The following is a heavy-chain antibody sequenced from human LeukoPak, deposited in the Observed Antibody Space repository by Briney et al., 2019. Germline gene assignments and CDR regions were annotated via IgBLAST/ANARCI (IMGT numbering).Heavy chain of an antibody. CDR1: GFTFSTYW. CDR2: LNGDGATT. Sequence: GGSLRLSCAASGFTFSTYWMYWVRRVRGKGLVCVSRLNGDGATTTYAGSVKGRFTISRDNAKNTLYLQMDSLGAEDTAVYYCARGSGYGLDYWGRGTLVTVSS. J-gene: IGHJ4*02. V-gene: IGHV3-74*01. D-gene: IGHD3-22*01. CDR3: ARGSGYGLDY.